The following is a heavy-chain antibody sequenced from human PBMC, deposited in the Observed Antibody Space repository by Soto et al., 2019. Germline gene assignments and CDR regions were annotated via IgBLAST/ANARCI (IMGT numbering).Heavy chain of an antibody. Sequence: SETLTLTCTVSGCSISSSGYYWSWFRQRPGKGLEWIGYIYYSGSTYFSPSLKSRVTMSVDTSKNQFSLKLSSVTAADTAVYYCAREDVTVTSYYFDSWGQGTLVT. J-gene: IGHJ4*02. CDR1: GCSISSSGYY. D-gene: IGHD4-17*01. CDR3: AREDVTVTSYYFDS. V-gene: IGHV4-31*03. CDR2: IYYSGST.